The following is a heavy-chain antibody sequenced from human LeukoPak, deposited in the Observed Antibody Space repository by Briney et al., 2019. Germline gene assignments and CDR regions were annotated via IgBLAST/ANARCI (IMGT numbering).Heavy chain of an antibody. Sequence: GGSLRLSCAASGFSFDDYGLTWVRQAPGKGLEWVSGINWNGDSTDYADSVKGRFTVSRDNTKNSLYLQMNSLRAEDTALYYCARDLRVVITGSFDSWGQGTLVTVSS. V-gene: IGHV3-20*04. CDR1: GFSFDDYG. D-gene: IGHD3-22*01. CDR2: INWNGDST. J-gene: IGHJ4*02. CDR3: ARDLRVVITGSFDS.